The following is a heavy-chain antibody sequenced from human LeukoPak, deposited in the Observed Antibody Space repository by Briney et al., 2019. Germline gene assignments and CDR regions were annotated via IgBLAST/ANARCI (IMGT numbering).Heavy chain of an antibody. V-gene: IGHV3-30*18. CDR2: ISYDGSNK. J-gene: IGHJ5*02. D-gene: IGHD3-10*01. CDR1: GFTFSSYG. CDR3: AKGWAGRFDP. Sequence: GGSLRLSCAASGFTFSSYGMHWVRQAPGKGLEWVAVISYDGSNKYYADSVKGRFTISRDNSKNTLYLQMNSLRAEDTAVYYCAKGWAGRFDPWGQGTLVTGSS.